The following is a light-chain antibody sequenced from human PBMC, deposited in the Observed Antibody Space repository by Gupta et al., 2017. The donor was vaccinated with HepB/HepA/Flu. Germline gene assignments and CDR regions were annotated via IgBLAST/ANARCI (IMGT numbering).Light chain of an antibody. Sequence: QSDLSQHASVSGSPGQSITISCTGTSSDVGNYNLVSWFQQYPGKAPKVLIYEVSERPSGVSYRFSGSKSGNTASLTISGLRAEDEADYYCGSYAGYNMIFGGGTRLTVL. J-gene: IGLJ2*01. V-gene: IGLV2-23*02. CDR2: EVS. CDR1: SSDVGNYNL. CDR3: GSYAGYNMI.